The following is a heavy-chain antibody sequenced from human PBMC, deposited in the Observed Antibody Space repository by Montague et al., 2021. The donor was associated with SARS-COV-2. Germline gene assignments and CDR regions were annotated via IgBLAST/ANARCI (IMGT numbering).Heavy chain of an antibody. CDR2: LEKKKST. Sequence: SETLSLTCTVSGVVELRRRSEEHTSELQSHHELVCRLLLEKKKSTNYXPSLKSRVTMSVDTSKKQVSLRLTSVTAADTAVYYCSRHRTYYDEVWGTHRYTHAYWGQGTLVTVSS. J-gene: IGHJ4*02. D-gene: IGHD3-16*02. CDR3: SRHRTYYDEVWGTHRYTHAY. CDR1: GVVELRRRSE. V-gene: IGHV4-39*01.